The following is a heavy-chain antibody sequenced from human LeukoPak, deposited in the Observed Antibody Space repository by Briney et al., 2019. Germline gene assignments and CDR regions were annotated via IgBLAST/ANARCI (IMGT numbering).Heavy chain of an antibody. CDR2: INQDGSEM. CDR1: GFTFSSYW. CDR3: ARETYPYYYYYGMDV. Sequence: PGGSLRLSCAASGFTFSSYWMTWVRQAPGKGLEWVANINQDGSEMNYVDSVKGRFTISRDNAKNSLFLQMNSLRAEDTAVYYCARETYPYYYYYGMDVWGQGTTVTVSS. J-gene: IGHJ6*02. D-gene: IGHD2-2*01. V-gene: IGHV3-7*01.